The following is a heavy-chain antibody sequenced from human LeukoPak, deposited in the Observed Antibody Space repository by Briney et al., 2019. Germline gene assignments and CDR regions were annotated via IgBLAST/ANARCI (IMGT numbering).Heavy chain of an antibody. V-gene: IGHV3-13*01. CDR3: ARVNWGSSGWYDY. CDR2: IGTAGDT. D-gene: IGHD6-19*01. CDR1: GFSFSNYD. Sequence: GGSLRLSCAASGFSFSNYDMHWVRQATGKGLEGVSAIGTAGDTYYPGSVKGRFTISRENAKNSLYLQMNSLRAGDTAVYYCARVNWGSSGWYDYWGQGTLVTVSS. J-gene: IGHJ4*02.